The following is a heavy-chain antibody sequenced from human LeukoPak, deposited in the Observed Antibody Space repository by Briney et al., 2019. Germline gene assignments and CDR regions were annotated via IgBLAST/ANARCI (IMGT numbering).Heavy chain of an antibody. CDR3: ARDALRDCTSTSCYTYFYMDV. CDR2: ISPNNGGT. CDR1: GGTFSSYA. V-gene: IGHV1-2*02. Sequence: GSSVKVSCKASGGTFSSYAISWVRQAPGQGLEWMGWISPNNGGTNYAQKFQGRVSMTRDASITTAYMKLSGLTSDDTAVYYCARDALRDCTSTSCYTYFYMDVWGKGTTVTVSS. D-gene: IGHD2-2*02. J-gene: IGHJ6*03.